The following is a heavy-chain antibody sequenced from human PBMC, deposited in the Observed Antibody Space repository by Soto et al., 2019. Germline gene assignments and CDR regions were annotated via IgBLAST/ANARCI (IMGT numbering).Heavy chain of an antibody. CDR3: AHTSSGYYLVDAFDI. CDR2: IYWDDDK. CDR1: GFSLSTSGVG. Sequence: QITLKESGPTLVKPTQTLTLTCTFSGFSLSTSGVGVGWIRQPPGKALEWLALIYWDDDKRYSPSLKSRLTIXXDXSXXQVVLTMTNMDPVDTATYYCAHTSSGYYLVDAFDIWGQGTMVTVSS. V-gene: IGHV2-5*02. J-gene: IGHJ3*02. D-gene: IGHD3-22*01.